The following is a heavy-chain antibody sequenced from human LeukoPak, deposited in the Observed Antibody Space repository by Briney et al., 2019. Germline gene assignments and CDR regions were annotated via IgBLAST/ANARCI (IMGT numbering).Heavy chain of an antibody. V-gene: IGHV3-33*01. CDR2: IPYDGSRA. D-gene: IGHD1-14*01. CDR1: GFTFCGYG. Sequence: GGSLRLSCAGSGFTFCGYGMHWFRQTPGKGRGWVGVIPYDGSRAFYADSVKGRFTISRDNSKNTMSVQMDDLRAEDTAVYYCTRYNNDHFDYWGQGTLVTVSS. CDR3: TRYNNDHFDY. J-gene: IGHJ4*02.